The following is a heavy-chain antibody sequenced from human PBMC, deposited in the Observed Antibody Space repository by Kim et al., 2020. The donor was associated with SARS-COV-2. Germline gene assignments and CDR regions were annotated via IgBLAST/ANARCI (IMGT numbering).Heavy chain of an antibody. CDR3: ARARIAAVPRGMDV. D-gene: IGHD6-13*01. J-gene: IGHJ6*02. V-gene: IGHV1-2*02. Sequence: QKFQGRVTMTRDTSISTAYRELSRLRSDDTAVYYCARARIAAVPRGMDVWGQGTTVTVSS.